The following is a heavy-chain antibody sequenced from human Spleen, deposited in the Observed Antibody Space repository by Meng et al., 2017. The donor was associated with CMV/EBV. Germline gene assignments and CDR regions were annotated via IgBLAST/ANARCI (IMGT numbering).Heavy chain of an antibody. CDR2: IYHSGNT. CDR3: ATPRAGYASGWSFDY. CDR1: GYSISSGSY. V-gene: IGHV4-38-2*02. D-gene: IGHD6-19*01. Sequence: SETLSLTCTVSGYSISSGSYWGWIRQPPGKGLEWIGSIYHSGNTYYNPSLKSRVTISVDTSKNHFSLKLSSVTAADTAVYYCATPRAGYASGWSFDYWGQGALVTVSS. J-gene: IGHJ4*02.